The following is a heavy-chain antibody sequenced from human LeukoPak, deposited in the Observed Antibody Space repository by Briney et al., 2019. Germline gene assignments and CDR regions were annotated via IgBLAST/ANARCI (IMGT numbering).Heavy chain of an antibody. V-gene: IGHV4-31*03. CDR2: IYYSGTT. D-gene: IGHD3-10*01. J-gene: IGHJ5*02. CDR1: GGSISSGGHF. CDR3: ARGYNRFGDLGWFDP. Sequence: PSETLSLTCTVSGGSISSGGHFWSWIRQHPGKGLEWIGHIYYSGTTYYNPSLKSRLTIPVDTSENQFSLKVNSVTAADTAVYYCARGYNRFGDLGWFDPWGQGPQVIVSS.